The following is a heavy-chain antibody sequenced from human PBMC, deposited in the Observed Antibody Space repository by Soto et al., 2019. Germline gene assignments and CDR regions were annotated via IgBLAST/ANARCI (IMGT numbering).Heavy chain of an antibody. V-gene: IGHV4-30-4*01. CDR3: FSSPGLSMDA. J-gene: IGHJ6*02. CDR2: TYYTGST. CDR1: GGSISSGDYY. D-gene: IGHD3-10*01. Sequence: PSETLSLTCTVSGGSISSGDYYWSWIRQPPGKGLEWIGYTYYTGSTYYNPSLKSRVTISVDTSKNQFSLKLSSVTAADTAVYYFFSSPGLSMDAWGRGNTVTVSS.